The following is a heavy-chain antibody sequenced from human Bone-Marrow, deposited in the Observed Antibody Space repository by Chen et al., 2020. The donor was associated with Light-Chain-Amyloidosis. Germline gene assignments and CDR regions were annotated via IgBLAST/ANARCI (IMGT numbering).Heavy chain of an antibody. CDR1: GGSFSDYS. J-gene: IGHJ6*02. CDR2: ITHSGST. Sequence: QVQLQQWGAGLLKPSETLSLTCAVYGGSFSDYSWTWIRQSPGTGLEWIGKITHSGSTKYNPSLKSRVMMSVDTSKNQFSLKMNSVTAADTAVYYCVRDTYDSSTYYTYRSMDVWGQGTTVTVSS. CDR3: VRDTYDSSTYYTYRSMDV. V-gene: IGHV4-34*01. D-gene: IGHD3-22*01.